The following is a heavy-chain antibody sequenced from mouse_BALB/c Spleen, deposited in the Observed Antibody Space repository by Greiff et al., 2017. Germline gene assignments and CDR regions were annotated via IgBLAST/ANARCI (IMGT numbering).Heavy chain of an antibody. D-gene: IGHD1-2*01. V-gene: IGHV5-17*02. Sequence: EVMLVESGGGLVQPGGSRKLSCAASGFTFSSFGMHWVRQAPEKGLEWVAYISSGSSTIYYADTVKGRFTISRDNPKNTLFLQMTSLRSEDTAMYYCARGDYGYVRYFDVWGAGTTVTVSS. J-gene: IGHJ1*01. CDR1: GFTFSSFG. CDR2: ISSGSSTI. CDR3: ARGDYGYVRYFDV.